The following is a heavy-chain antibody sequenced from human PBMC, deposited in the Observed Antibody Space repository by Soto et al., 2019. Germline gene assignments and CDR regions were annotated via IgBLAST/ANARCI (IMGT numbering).Heavy chain of an antibody. CDR2: ISYDGSNK. V-gene: IGHV3-30*18. J-gene: IGHJ4*02. Sequence: GGSLRLSCAASGFTFSSYGMHWVRQAPGKGLEWVAVISYDGSNKYYADSVKGRFTISRDNSKNTLYLQMNSLRAEDTAVYYCAKDHGVDIVVVVAATYFDYWGQGTLVTVSS. D-gene: IGHD2-15*01. CDR1: GFTFSSYG. CDR3: AKDHGVDIVVVVAATYFDY.